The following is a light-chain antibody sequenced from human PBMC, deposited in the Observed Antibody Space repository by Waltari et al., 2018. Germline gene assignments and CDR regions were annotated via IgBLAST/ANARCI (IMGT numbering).Light chain of an antibody. CDR1: RSFSSH. Sequence: EIVMTQSPATLSVSPGERVTLSCRASRSFSSHLAWYQQKPGRAPRLLISGTSTRATGIPARFSGSGSGTEFTLTISSLQSEDFAVYYCQQYNNRPYTFGQGTKLEI. V-gene: IGKV3-15*01. J-gene: IGKJ2*01. CDR3: QQYNNRPYT. CDR2: GTS.